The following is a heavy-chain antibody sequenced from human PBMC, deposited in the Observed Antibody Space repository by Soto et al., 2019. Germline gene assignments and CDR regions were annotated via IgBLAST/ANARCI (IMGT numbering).Heavy chain of an antibody. CDR2: MSHDGINR. Sequence: QVLLVESGGGVVQPGRSLRLSCAGSGFAFSIYAMHWVRQAPGKGLEWVAVMSHDGINRYYADAVKGRFTISRDNSKNTVYLEVNRPRAEDTAVYFCARSSGVPTPDFDYWGQGTLVTVSS. V-gene: IGHV3-30-3*01. J-gene: IGHJ4*02. CDR3: ARSSGVPTPDFDY. CDR1: GFAFSIYA. D-gene: IGHD3-10*01.